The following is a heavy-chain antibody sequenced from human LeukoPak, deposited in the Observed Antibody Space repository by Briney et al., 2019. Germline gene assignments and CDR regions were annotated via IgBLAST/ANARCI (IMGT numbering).Heavy chain of an antibody. V-gene: IGHV3-33*01. CDR1: GFTFSSYG. CDR2: IWYDGSNK. J-gene: IGHJ6*03. CDR3: ARDLDYHYMDV. Sequence: GGSLRLSCAASGFTFSSYGMHWVRQAPGKGLEWVAVIWYDGSNKYYADSVKGRFTISRDNSKNTLYLQMNSLRAEDTAVYYCARDLDYHYMDVWGKGTTVTVSS.